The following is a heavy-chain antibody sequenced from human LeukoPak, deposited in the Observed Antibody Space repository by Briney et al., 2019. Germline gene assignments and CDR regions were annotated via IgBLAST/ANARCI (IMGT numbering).Heavy chain of an antibody. CDR1: GFTFGDYA. V-gene: IGHV3-49*04. Sequence: GGSLRLSCTASGFTFGDYAMSWVRQAPGKGLEGVGFIRSKAYGGTTEYAASVKGRFTISRDDSKSIAYLQMNSLKTEDTAVYYCTSEGLYSSSWYYFDYWGQGTLVTVSS. CDR3: TSEGLYSSSWYYFDY. J-gene: IGHJ4*02. CDR2: IRSKAYGGTT. D-gene: IGHD6-13*01.